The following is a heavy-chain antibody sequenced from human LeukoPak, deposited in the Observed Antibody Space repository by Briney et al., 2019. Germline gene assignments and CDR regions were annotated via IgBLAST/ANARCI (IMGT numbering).Heavy chain of an antibody. J-gene: IGHJ4*02. CDR2: INSDGSST. CDR3: ARSDYDFWSGPEY. D-gene: IGHD3-3*01. V-gene: IGHV3-74*01. CDR1: GFAFSSYW. Sequence: SGGSLRLSCAASGFAFSSYWMHWVRQAPGKGLVWVSRINSDGSSTSYADSVKGRFTISRDNAKNTLYLQMNSLRAEDTAVYYCARSDYDFWSGPEYWGQGTLVTVSS.